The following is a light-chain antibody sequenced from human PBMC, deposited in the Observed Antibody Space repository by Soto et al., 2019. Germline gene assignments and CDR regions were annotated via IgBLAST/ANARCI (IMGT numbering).Light chain of an antibody. Sequence: EIVLTQSPGTLSLSPGERATLSYRASQSVISSYLAWYQQKPGQAPRLLMYGASTRATDMPGRFSGRGAGAEFTLTISRLEPEDFAVYYCQQYGSSPRTFGQGTRLEI. CDR3: QQYGSSPRT. V-gene: IGKV3-20*01. J-gene: IGKJ5*01. CDR2: GAS. CDR1: QSVISSY.